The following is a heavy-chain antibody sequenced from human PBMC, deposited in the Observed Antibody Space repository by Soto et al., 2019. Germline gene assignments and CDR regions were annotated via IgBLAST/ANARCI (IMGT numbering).Heavy chain of an antibody. V-gene: IGHV1-8*01. J-gene: IGHJ5*02. CDR1: GYTFTNND. D-gene: IGHD3-16*01. CDR3: ATMATFRLVNWLDP. CDR2: RNPGSGDT. Sequence: ASVKVSCKASGYTFTNNDVSWVRQASGQGLEWMGWRNPGSGDTGYAQKFQGRVTMTRDISIATAYMELSSLRSDDTAIYYCATMATFRLVNWLDPWGQGNLAPVSS.